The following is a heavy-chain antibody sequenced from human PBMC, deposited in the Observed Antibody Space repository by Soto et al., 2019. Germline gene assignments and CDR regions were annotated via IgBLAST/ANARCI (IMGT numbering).Heavy chain of an antibody. CDR2: VSGSGDRT. V-gene: IGHV3-23*01. D-gene: IGHD5-18*01. CDR3: AKEYSAAMYYCYGMDV. J-gene: IGHJ6*02. Sequence: RQVPGKGPEAVSSVSGSGDRTYYADSVKGRFTISRDNSKNTVYLQMNILRVEDTAVYYCAKEYSAAMYYCYGMDVWGQG.